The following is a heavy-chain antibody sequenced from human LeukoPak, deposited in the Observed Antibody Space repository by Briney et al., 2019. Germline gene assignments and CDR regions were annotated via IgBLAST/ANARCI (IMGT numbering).Heavy chain of an antibody. CDR1: GITLSNYG. Sequence: GGSLRLSCVVSGITLSNYGMRWVRQAPGRGLEWVAGISGSGGSTNYADCVKGRFTISRDNPKNTLYLQMKSLRAEDTAVYFCAKRGVVIRVILVGFHKEAYYFDSWGQGALVTVSS. V-gene: IGHV3-23*01. D-gene: IGHD3-22*01. CDR3: AKRGVVIRVILVGFHKEAYYFDS. CDR2: ISGSGGST. J-gene: IGHJ4*02.